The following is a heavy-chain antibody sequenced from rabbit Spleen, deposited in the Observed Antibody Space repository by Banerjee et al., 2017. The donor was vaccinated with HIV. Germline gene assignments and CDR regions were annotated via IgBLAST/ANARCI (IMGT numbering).Heavy chain of an antibody. J-gene: IGHJ4*01. V-gene: IGHV1S40*01. CDR1: GFSFNSGYD. CDR3: ARGSATMTMVITGYYLNL. Sequence: QQLVESGGGLVKPGASLTLTCKASGFSFNSGYDMCWVRQAPGKGLECIACIYAGSSGSTYYANWAKGRFTISKTSSTTVTLQMTSLTVADTATYFCARGSATMTMVITGYYLNLWGPGTLVTVS. D-gene: IGHD2-1*01. CDR2: IYAGSSGST.